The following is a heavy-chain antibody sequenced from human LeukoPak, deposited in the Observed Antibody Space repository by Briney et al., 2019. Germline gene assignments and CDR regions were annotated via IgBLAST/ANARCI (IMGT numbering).Heavy chain of an antibody. CDR2: IYYTGNT. D-gene: IGHD2-15*01. V-gene: IGHV4-59*01. Sequence: SETLSLTCTVSGASISGYYWSWIRQPPGKGLDYIGYIYYTGNTNYNPSLKSRVTISVDTSRNQFSLKLSAVTAADTAVYYCARGRGGGGTSNNWFDPWGQGTHVIVSS. CDR1: GASISGYY. CDR3: ARGRGGGGTSNNWFDP. J-gene: IGHJ5*02.